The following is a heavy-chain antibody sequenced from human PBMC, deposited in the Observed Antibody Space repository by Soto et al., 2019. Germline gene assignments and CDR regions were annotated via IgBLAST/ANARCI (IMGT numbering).Heavy chain of an antibody. V-gene: IGHV1-69*13. CDR2: IIPIFGTA. CDR3: ARPRLNWFDP. Sequence: RASVKVSCKASGGTFSSYAISWVRQAPGQGLEWMGGIIPIFGTANYAQKFQGRVTITADESTSTAYMELSSLRSEDTAVYYCARPRLNWFDPWGQGTLVTAPQ. CDR1: GGTFSSYA. J-gene: IGHJ5*02.